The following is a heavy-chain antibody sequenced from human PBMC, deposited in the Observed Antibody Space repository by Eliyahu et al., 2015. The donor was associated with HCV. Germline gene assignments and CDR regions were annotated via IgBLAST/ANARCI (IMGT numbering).Heavy chain of an antibody. Sequence: GSIGSGGYSWSWIRQPPGKGLEWIGHVYQNGDTDYNPSLKSRVTISLERSKSQFSLRLTSVTAADTAVYFCAKTQWLTYYYMDVWGTGTTVTVSS. CDR1: GSIGSGGYS. D-gene: IGHD6-19*01. V-gene: IGHV4-30-2*01. CDR3: AKTQWLTYYYMDV. CDR2: VYQNGDT. J-gene: IGHJ6*03.